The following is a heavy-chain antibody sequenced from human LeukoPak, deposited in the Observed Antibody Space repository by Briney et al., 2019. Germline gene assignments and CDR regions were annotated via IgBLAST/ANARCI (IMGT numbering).Heavy chain of an antibody. CDR3: ASCPQCGYSGYEGYMDV. J-gene: IGHJ6*03. V-gene: IGHV3-7*01. Sequence: PGGSLRLSCAASGFTFSSYWMSWVRQAPGKGLEWVANIKQDGSEKYYVDSVKGRFTISRDNSKNTLYLQMGSLRAEDMAVYYCASCPQCGYSGYEGYMDVWGKGTTVTISS. CDR2: IKQDGSEK. CDR1: GFTFSSYW. D-gene: IGHD5-12*01.